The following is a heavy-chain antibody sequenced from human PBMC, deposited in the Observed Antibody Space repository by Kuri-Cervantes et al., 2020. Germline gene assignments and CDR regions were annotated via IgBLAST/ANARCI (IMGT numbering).Heavy chain of an antibody. V-gene: IGHV4-38-2*01. Sequence: SETLSLTCAVSGYSISSGYYWGWIRQPPGKGLEWIGSIYHSGSTNYNPSLKSRVTISVDTSKNQFSLKLSSVTAADTAVYYCARVPRYLRYFDWYSINYFDYWGQGTLVTVSS. CDR2: IYHSGST. D-gene: IGHD3-9*01. J-gene: IGHJ4*02. CDR3: ARVPRYLRYFDWYSINYFDY. CDR1: GYSISSGYY.